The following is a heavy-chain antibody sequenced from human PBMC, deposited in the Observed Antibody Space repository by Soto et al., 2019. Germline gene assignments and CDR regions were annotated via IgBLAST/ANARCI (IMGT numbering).Heavy chain of an antibody. J-gene: IGHJ4*02. CDR2: IYPGDSDT. V-gene: IGHV5-51*01. CDR3: SRHISWSIDY. Sequence: EVQLVQSGAEVKKPGESLKISCKASGYNFTTYWIGWVRQMPGKGLEWMGIIYPGDSDTRYSPSFQGQVTVSADKSISTAYLQWSSLKTSELAMYYCSRHISWSIDYWGQGTLVTVSS. CDR1: GYNFTTYW. D-gene: IGHD6-13*01.